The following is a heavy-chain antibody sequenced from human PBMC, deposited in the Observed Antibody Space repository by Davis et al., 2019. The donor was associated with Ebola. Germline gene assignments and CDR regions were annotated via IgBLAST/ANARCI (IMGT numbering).Heavy chain of an antibody. CDR3: ARAAFFITQARGVRGSEKTFDP. Sequence: SETLSLTCTVSGGFINNYYWTWIRQPPGKGLEWIGYAYYSGSTNYNPSLKSRVTISVDTSKKQFSLNLTSVTGADTAVYYCARAAFFITQARGVRGSEKTFDPWGQGVLVIVSP. J-gene: IGHJ5*02. CDR1: GGFINNYY. CDR2: AYYSGST. V-gene: IGHV4-59*01. D-gene: IGHD3-10*01.